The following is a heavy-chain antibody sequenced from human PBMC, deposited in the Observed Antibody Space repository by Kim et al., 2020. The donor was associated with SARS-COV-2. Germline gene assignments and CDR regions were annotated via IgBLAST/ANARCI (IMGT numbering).Heavy chain of an antibody. CDR3: AREEGNVRFLDC. CDR1: GFTFSSYG. CDR2: IWYDGSNK. Sequence: GGSLRLSCAASGFTFSSYGMHWVRQAPGKGLEWVAVIWYDGSNKYYADSVKGRFTISRDNSKNTLYLQMNSLRAEDTAVYYCAREEGNVRFLDCWGQGTMVTVSS. D-gene: IGHD3-3*01. J-gene: IGHJ3*01. V-gene: IGHV3-33*01.